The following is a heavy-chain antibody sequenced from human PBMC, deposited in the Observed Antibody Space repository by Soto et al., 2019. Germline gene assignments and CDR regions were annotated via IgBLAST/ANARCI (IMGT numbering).Heavy chain of an antibody. V-gene: IGHV4-30-4*01. Sequence: PSETLSLTCTVSGGSISSGDYYWSWIRQPPGKGLEWIGYIYYSGSTYYYPSLKSRVTISVDTSKNQFSLKLSSVTAADTAVYYCVARAAAAPGWFDPWGQGTLVTVSS. CDR2: IYYSGST. D-gene: IGHD6-13*01. CDR1: GGSISSGDYY. J-gene: IGHJ5*02. CDR3: VARAAAAPGWFDP.